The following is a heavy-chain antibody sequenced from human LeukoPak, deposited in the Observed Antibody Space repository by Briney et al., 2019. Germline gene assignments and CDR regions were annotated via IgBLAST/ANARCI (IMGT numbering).Heavy chain of an antibody. CDR3: ARELEAGVGATGAFDI. Sequence: GASVKVSCKASGYTFTGYYMHWVRQAPGQGLEWMGWINPNSGGTNYAQKFQGRVTMTRDTSISTAYMELSRLRSDDTAVYYCARELEAGVGATGAFDIWGQGTMVTVSS. CDR2: INPNSGGT. J-gene: IGHJ3*02. CDR1: GYTFTGYY. V-gene: IGHV1-2*02. D-gene: IGHD1-26*01.